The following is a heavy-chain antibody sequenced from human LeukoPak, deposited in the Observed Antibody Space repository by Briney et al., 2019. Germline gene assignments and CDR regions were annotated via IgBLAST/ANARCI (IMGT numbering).Heavy chain of an antibody. CDR3: ARATALVDY. V-gene: IGHV3-30*04. Sequence: GASLRLSCAASGFTFSSYAMHWVRQAPGKGLEWVAVISYDGSNKYYADSVKGRFTISRDNSKNTLYLQMNSLRAEDTAVYYCARATALVDYWGQGTLVTVSS. J-gene: IGHJ4*02. CDR1: GFTFSSYA. D-gene: IGHD5-18*01. CDR2: ISYDGSNK.